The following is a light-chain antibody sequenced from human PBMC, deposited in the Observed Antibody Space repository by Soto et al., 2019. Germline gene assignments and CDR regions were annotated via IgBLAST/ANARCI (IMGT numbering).Light chain of an antibody. V-gene: IGLV1-40*01. CDR3: QSYDRSLSGSRV. CDR2: DNT. CDR1: HSKIGAGYD. Sequence: QSLLTHPPPVSWAPEQRVTLSCPGSHSKIGAGYDVHWYQQLPGTAPNLLLYDNTNRPSGVPDRFSGSKSGTSASLAITGLQAEDEADYYCQSYDRSLSGSRVFGTGTKVTVL. J-gene: IGLJ1*01.